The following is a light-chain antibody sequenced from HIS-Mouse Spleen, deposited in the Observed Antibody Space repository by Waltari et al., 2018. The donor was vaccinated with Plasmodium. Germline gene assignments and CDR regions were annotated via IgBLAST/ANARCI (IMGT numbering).Light chain of an antibody. J-gene: IGLJ1*01. CDR2: SNN. CDR1: SSNIGSNT. V-gene: IGLV1-44*01. CDR3: AAWDDSLNGYV. Sequence: QSVLTQPPSASGTPGQRVTISCSGSSSNIGSNTVNWYQQLPGTAPKLLIYSNNQRHSGFRDRFSGAKSGTSASLAISGLQSEDEADYYCAAWDDSLNGYVFGTGTKVTVL.